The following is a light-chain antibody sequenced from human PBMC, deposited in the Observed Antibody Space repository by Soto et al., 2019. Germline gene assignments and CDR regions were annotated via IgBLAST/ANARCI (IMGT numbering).Light chain of an antibody. Sequence: DIQMTQSPFSLAASVGDRVTVSCRSSQNIDTFLNWYRHKPGKAPELLIFGASRLHSGVPSRFSGGGSGTEFTLNISRLQPEDFATYYWQQTYSTLALTFGGGNKVEI. V-gene: IGKV1-39*01. CDR2: GAS. CDR1: QNIDTF. J-gene: IGKJ4*01. CDR3: QQTYSTLALT.